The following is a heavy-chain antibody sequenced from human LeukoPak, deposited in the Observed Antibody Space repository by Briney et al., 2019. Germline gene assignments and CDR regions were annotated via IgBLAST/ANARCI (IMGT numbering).Heavy chain of an antibody. CDR2: ISGSGGST. D-gene: IGHD6-19*01. CDR3: AKPAKYSSGWKAFDY. CDR1: GFTFSSYA. J-gene: IGHJ4*02. V-gene: IGHV3-23*01. Sequence: GGSLRLSCAASGFTFSSYAMSWARQPPGKGLEWVSAISGSGGSTYYADSVKGRFTISRDNSKNTLYLQMNSLRAEDTAVYYCAKPAKYSSGWKAFDYWGQGTLVTVSS.